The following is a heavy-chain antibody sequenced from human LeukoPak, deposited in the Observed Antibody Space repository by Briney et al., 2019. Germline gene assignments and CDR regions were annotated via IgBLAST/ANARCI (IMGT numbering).Heavy chain of an antibody. CDR1: GAYFTNYY. CDR2: SPYNGNT. V-gene: IGHV4-59*01. Sequence: SETLSLTCTVSGAYFTNYYWSFIRQPPGKGLEWIGFSPYNGNTNYNPSLKSRVTISVDMSKNQFSLRLKSVTAADTAVYYCARAYSSSWYWNWFDPWGQGTLVTVSS. CDR3: ARAYSSSWYWNWFDP. J-gene: IGHJ5*02. D-gene: IGHD6-13*01.